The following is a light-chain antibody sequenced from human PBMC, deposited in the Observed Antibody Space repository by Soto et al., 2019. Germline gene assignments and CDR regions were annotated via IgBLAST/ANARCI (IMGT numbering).Light chain of an antibody. Sequence: DIQMTQSPPSLAASVGDRVTITCQASQDLTNYLNWYQQKQGQAPKLLIYDTVTLEEGVPSRFSGGGSGTDVTFTINGLQPEDAAIYSCQQYVNLPYTFGQGTKLETK. J-gene: IGKJ2*01. CDR2: DTV. CDR3: QQYVNLPYT. CDR1: QDLTNY. V-gene: IGKV1-33*01.